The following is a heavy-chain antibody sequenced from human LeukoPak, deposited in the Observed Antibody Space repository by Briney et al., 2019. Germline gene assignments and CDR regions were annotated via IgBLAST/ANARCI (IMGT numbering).Heavy chain of an antibody. CDR3: ARSGLQLRKTYFDY. CDR2: IYTSGST. Sequence: PSEALSLTCTVSGGSISSYYWSWIRQPAGKGLEWIGRIYTSGSTNYDPSLKSRVTISVDTSKNQFSLKLSSVTAADTAVYYCARSGLQLRKTYFDYWGQGTLVTVSS. V-gene: IGHV4-4*07. CDR1: GGSISSYY. D-gene: IGHD1-26*01. J-gene: IGHJ4*02.